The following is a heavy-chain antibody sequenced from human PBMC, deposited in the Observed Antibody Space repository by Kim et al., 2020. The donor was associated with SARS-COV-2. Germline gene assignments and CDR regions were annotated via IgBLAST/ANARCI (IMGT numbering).Heavy chain of an antibody. Sequence: SETLSLTCTVSGGSISSGGYYWSWIRQHPGKGLEWIGYIYYSGSTYYNPSLKSRVTISVDTSKNQFSLKLSSVTAADTAVYYCARRFGATRTGGMIWFDPWGQGTLVTVSS. D-gene: IGHD3-3*01. CDR2: IYYSGST. CDR1: GGSISSGGYY. V-gene: IGHV4-31*03. J-gene: IGHJ5*02. CDR3: ARRFGATRTGGMIWFDP.